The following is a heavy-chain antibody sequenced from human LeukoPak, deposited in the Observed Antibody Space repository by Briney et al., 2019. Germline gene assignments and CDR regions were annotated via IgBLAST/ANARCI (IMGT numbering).Heavy chain of an antibody. Sequence: GASVKVSCKASGYTFTGYYMHWVRQAPGQGLEWMGIINPSGGSTSYAQKFQGRVTMTRDTSTSTVYMELSSLRSEDTAVYYCARDLGVSSSWYGWFDPWGQGTLVTVSS. CDR3: ARDLGVSSSWYGWFDP. CDR2: INPSGGST. D-gene: IGHD6-13*01. J-gene: IGHJ5*02. CDR1: GYTFTGYY. V-gene: IGHV1-46*01.